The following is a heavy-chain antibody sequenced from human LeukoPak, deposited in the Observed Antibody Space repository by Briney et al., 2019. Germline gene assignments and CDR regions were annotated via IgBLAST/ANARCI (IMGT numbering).Heavy chain of an antibody. D-gene: IGHD3-10*01. CDR3: ARVRGDREYYYYYGTDV. CDR2: INAGNGNT. Sequence: ASVKVSCKASGYTFTSYAMHWVRQAPGQRLEWMGWINAGNGNTKYSQKFQGRVTITRDTSASTAYMELSSLRSEDTAVYYCARVRGDREYYYYYGTDVWGQGTTVTVSS. CDR1: GYTFTSYA. J-gene: IGHJ6*02. V-gene: IGHV1-3*01.